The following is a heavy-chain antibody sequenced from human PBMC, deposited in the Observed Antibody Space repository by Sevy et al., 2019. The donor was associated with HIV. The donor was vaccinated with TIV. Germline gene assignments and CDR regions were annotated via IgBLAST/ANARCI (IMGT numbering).Heavy chain of an antibody. D-gene: IGHD3-22*01. V-gene: IGHV3-53*01. Sequence: GGSLRLSCAASGFNVSSNYMNWVRQAPGKGLEWVSVIYSGTNTYYADSVKGRFTISRDTSKNTLYLQMNSLRAEDTAVYYCARDRMTYYYDSSGYYTSGYGMDVWGQGTTVTVSS. CDR3: ARDRMTYYYDSSGYYTSGYGMDV. CDR1: GFNVSSNY. CDR2: IYSGTNT. J-gene: IGHJ6*02.